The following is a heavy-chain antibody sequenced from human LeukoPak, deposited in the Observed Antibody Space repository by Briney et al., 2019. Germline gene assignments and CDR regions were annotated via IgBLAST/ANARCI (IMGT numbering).Heavy chain of an antibody. Sequence: PGGSLRLSCAASGFTFSSYGMHWVRQAPGKGLEWVAGIRYDGSSEYYADSVKGRFTISRDNSKNTLYLQMSSLRAEDTAVYYCVRDNWDYGVHAFDIWGQGTMVTVSS. V-gene: IGHV3-33*01. CDR1: GFTFSSYG. J-gene: IGHJ3*02. D-gene: IGHD1-7*01. CDR2: IRYDGSSE. CDR3: VRDNWDYGVHAFDI.